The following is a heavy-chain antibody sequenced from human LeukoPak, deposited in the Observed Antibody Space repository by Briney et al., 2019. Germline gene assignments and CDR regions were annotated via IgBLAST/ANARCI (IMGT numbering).Heavy chain of an antibody. CDR3: ARTYYYDSSGPYY. CDR1: GASISSSNW. J-gene: IGHJ4*02. CDR2: IYHSGTT. D-gene: IGHD3-22*01. Sequence: SETLSLTCAVSGASISSSNWWSWVRQPPGKGLEWIGEIYHSGTTNYNPSLESRVTISVDTSKNQFSLKLSSVTAADTAVYYCARTYYYDSSGPYYWGQGTLVTVSS. V-gene: IGHV4-4*02.